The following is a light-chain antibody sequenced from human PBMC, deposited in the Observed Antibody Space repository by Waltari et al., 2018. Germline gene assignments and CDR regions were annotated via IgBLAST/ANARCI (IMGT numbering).Light chain of an antibody. Sequence: EIVLTQSPLSLPVSPGEPASISCRSSQSLRHSNGYYLLDWYLQKTGHPPRLLLYWASTRESGVPARFSGSGSGTDFTLTISRLQAEDAAVYYCQQYFDSPLTFGPGTRVEI. CDR1: QSLRHSNGYYL. CDR3: QQYFDSPLT. V-gene: IGKV4-1*01. J-gene: IGKJ3*01. CDR2: WAS.